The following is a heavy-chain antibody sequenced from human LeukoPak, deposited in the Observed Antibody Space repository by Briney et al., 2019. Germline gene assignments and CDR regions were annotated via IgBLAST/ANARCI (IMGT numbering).Heavy chain of an antibody. Sequence: PGGSLRLSCAASGFTFDDYAMHWVRQAPGKGLEWVSGISWNSGSIGYADSVKGRFTISRDNAKNSLSLQMNSLRAEDTALYYCAKDSGYDLDYFDYWGQGTLVTVSS. CDR1: GFTFDDYA. CDR3: AKDSGYDLDYFDY. CDR2: ISWNSGSI. D-gene: IGHD5-12*01. J-gene: IGHJ4*02. V-gene: IGHV3-9*01.